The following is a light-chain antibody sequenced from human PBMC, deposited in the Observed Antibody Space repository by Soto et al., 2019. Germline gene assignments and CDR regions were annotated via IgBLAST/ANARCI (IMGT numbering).Light chain of an antibody. CDR2: EVS. CDR3: SSYEGSSPLDV. J-gene: IGLJ1*01. CDR1: SSDVGGYNY. Sequence: QSVLTQPACVSGSPGQSITISCTGTSSDVGGYNYVSWYQQHPGKAPKLMIYEVSNRPSGVSNRFSGSKSGNTASLTISGLQAEDEADYYCSSYEGSSPLDVFGTGTKVTVL. V-gene: IGLV2-14*01.